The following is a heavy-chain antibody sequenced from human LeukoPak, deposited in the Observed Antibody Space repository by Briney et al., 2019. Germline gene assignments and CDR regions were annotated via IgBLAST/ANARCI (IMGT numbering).Heavy chain of an antibody. CDR2: IYTSGST. J-gene: IGHJ4*02. Sequence: SETLSLTCTVSGGSISSGSYYWSWIRQPAVKGLEWIGRIYTSGSTNYNPSLKSRVTISVDTFKNQFSLKLSSVTAAGTAVYYCARDLVAGYFDYWGQGTLVTVSS. CDR1: GGSISSGSYY. CDR3: ARDLVAGYFDY. D-gene: IGHD6-19*01. V-gene: IGHV4-61*02.